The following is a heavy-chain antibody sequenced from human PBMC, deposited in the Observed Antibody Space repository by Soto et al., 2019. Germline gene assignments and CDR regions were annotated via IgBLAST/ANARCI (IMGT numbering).Heavy chain of an antibody. J-gene: IGHJ6*02. V-gene: IGHV3-23*01. CDR2: ISGSGGST. Sequence: GGALRLSCAASGVTFSSYAMSWVRQAAGKGLEWVSGISGSGGSTYYADSVKGRLTMARDNSENRRYLQMNRLRAEETAVYSCPNDGLLSIFGVVPPGGMDVWGQGTPVPVSS. CDR1: GVTFSSYA. CDR3: PNDGLLSIFGVVPPGGMDV. D-gene: IGHD3-3*02.